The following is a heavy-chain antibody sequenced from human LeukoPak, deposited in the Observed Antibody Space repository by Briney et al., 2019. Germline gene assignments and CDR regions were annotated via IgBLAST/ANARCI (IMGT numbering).Heavy chain of an antibody. V-gene: IGHV4-59*01. CDR1: GGSTSSYY. CDR3: AGHIDGYGKYYFDY. D-gene: IGHD5-24*01. Sequence: SETLSLTCTVSGGSTSSYYWSWIRQPPGKGLEWIGYIYYSGSTNYNPSLKNRVTISVDTSKNQFSLKLSSVTAADTAVYYCAGHIDGYGKYYFDYWGQGTLVTVSS. CDR2: IYYSGST. J-gene: IGHJ4*02.